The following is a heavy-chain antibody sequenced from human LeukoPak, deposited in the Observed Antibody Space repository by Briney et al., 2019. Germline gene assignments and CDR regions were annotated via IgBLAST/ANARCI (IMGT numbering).Heavy chain of an antibody. J-gene: IGHJ4*02. D-gene: IGHD5-18*01. CDR3: AKKASGYSYGSRGYFDY. CDR2: MNEDGTDK. CDR1: GFTLRNYW. Sequence: GGSLRLSCAASGFTLRNYWMSWVRQAPGKGPEWVANMNEDGTDKNYVDSVKGRFTISRDNSKNTLYLQMNSLRAEDTAVYYCAKKASGYSYGSRGYFDYWGQGNLVTVSS. V-gene: IGHV3-7*03.